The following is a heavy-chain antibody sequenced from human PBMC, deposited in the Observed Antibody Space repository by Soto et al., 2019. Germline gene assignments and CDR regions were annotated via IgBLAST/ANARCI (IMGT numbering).Heavy chain of an antibody. CDR3: ARLYGGSLFDY. CDR2: FYYSGST. J-gene: IGHJ4*02. D-gene: IGHD2-15*01. CDR1: GGSISSSSYY. V-gene: IGHV4-39*01. Sequence: QLQLQESGPGLVKPSETLSLTCTVSGGSISSSSYYWGWIRQPPGKGLEWIGSFYYSGSTYYNPSLKSRVTISVDTSKNQLSLKLSSVTAAATAVYYCARLYGGSLFDYWGQGTLVTVSS.